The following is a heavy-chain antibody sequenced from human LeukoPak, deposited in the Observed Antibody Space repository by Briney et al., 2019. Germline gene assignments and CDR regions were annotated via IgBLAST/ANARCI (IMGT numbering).Heavy chain of an antibody. CDR2: ISWNSGSI. CDR1: GFTFDDYA. CDR3: AKVLYWNDGPLGY. D-gene: IGHD1-1*01. V-gene: IGHV3-9*01. J-gene: IGHJ4*02. Sequence: QPGRSLRLSCAASGFTFDDYAMHWVRQAPGKGLEWVSGISWNSGSIGYADSVKGRFTISRDNAKNSLYLQMNSLRAEDTALYYCAKVLYWNDGPLGYWGQGTLVTVSS.